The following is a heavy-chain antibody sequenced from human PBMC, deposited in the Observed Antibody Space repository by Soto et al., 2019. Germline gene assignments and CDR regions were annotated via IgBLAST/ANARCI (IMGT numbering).Heavy chain of an antibody. Sequence: PGGSLRLSCTDSGFTFSAFAMYWVRQAPGKGLEWVALISYDGRNEDYAESVRGRFTISRDNSKNTLYLDMNSLSAEDSAVYFCAKGVVREPAYFDYWGQGTLVPVSS. D-gene: IGHD3-10*01. CDR2: ISYDGRNE. V-gene: IGHV3-30*18. J-gene: IGHJ4*02. CDR1: GFTFSAFA. CDR3: AKGVVREPAYFDY.